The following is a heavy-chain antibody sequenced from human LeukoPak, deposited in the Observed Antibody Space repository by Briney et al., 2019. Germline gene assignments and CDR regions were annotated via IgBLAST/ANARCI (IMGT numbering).Heavy chain of an antibody. V-gene: IGHV3-30-3*01. D-gene: IGHD6-6*01. CDR3: AREGVEYSSSVSGWFDP. CDR1: GFTFSSYA. J-gene: IGHJ5*02. Sequence: GGSLRLSCAASGFTFSSYAMHWVRQAPGKGLEWVAVISYDGSNKYYADSVKGRFTISRDNSKNTLYLQMNSLRAEDTAVYYCAREGVEYSSSVSGWFDPWGQGTLVTVSS. CDR2: ISYDGSNK.